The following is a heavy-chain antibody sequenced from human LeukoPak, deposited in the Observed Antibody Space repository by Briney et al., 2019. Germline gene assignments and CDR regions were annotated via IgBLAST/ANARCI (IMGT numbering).Heavy chain of an antibody. V-gene: IGHV3-33*01. J-gene: IGHJ6*02. CDR2: IWYDGSNK. Sequence: GRSLRLSCAAPGFTFSSYGMHWVRQAPGKGLEWVAVIWYDGSNKYYADSVKGRFTISRDNSKNTLYLQMNSLRAEDTAVYYCARDSVDYDILTVYYYYGMDVWGQGTTVTVSS. CDR1: GFTFSSYG. CDR3: ARDSVDYDILTVYYYYGMDV. D-gene: IGHD3-9*01.